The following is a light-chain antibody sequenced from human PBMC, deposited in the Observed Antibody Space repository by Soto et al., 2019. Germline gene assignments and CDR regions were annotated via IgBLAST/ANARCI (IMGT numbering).Light chain of an antibody. CDR1: SGHSSYA. J-gene: IGLJ2*01. CDR2: LNGDGSH. V-gene: IGLV4-69*01. Sequence: QLVLTQSPSASASLGASVKLTCTLSSGHSSYAIAWHQQQPEKGPRYLMKLNGDGSHSKGDGIPDRFSGSSSGAERYLTISSLQSEDEADYYCQTWGTGLFDVVFGGGTKLTVL. CDR3: QTWGTGLFDVV.